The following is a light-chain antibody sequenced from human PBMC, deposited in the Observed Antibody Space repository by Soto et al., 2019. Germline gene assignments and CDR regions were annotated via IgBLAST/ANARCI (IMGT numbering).Light chain of an antibody. CDR1: SSDVGGYTY. CDR3: NSYAGTNNFDVV. Sequence: QSVLTQPPSASGSPGQSVTISCTGTSSDVGGYTYVSWYQQHPGKAPKLMIYEVSKRPSGVPDRFSGSKSGNTASLTVSGLQAEDEADYYCNSYAGTNNFDVVFGGGTKLTVL. CDR2: EVS. V-gene: IGLV2-8*01. J-gene: IGLJ2*01.